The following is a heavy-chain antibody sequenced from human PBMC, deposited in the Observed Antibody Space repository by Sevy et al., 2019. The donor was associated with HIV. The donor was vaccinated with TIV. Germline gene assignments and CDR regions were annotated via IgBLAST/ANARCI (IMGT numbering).Heavy chain of an antibody. D-gene: IGHD6-19*01. CDR3: AREDIRVAGIGYYFHS. J-gene: IGHJ4*02. CDR2: IWYDGTIK. V-gene: IGHV3-33*01. Sequence: GGSLRLSCAASGFSISGYGMHWVRQAPGKGLEWVAVIWYDGTIKEYADSVKDRFTISRDNSKNTLYLQMNSLRAEDTAVYYCAREDIRVAGIGYYFHSWGQGTLVTVSS. CDR1: GFSISGYG.